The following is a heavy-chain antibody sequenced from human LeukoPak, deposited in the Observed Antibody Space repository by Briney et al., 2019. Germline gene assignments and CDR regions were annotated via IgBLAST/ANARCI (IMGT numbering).Heavy chain of an antibody. J-gene: IGHJ4*02. CDR3: AKDISNWGSHGDY. V-gene: IGHV3-23*01. CDR1: GFTFSSYA. Sequence: AGGSLRLSCAASGFTFSSYAMSWVRQAPGKGLEWVSAISGSGGSTYYADSVKGRFTISRDNSKNTPYLQMNSLRAEDTAVYYCAKDISNWGSHGDYWGQGTLVTVSS. D-gene: IGHD7-27*01. CDR2: ISGSGGST.